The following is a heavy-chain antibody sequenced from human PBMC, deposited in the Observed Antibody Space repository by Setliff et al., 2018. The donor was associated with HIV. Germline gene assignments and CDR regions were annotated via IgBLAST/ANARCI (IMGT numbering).Heavy chain of an antibody. Sequence: PSDTLSLTCTVSGGSISSGDYNWSWIRQHPGKGLEWIGYINYSGSTYYNPSLKSRVTISIDTSKNQFSLKLRSATATDTALYYCARVSSSYYFLGAFDSWGQGTLVTVSS. CDR1: GGSISSGDYN. V-gene: IGHV4-30-4*02. J-gene: IGHJ4*02. CDR2: INYSGST. D-gene: IGHD6-13*01. CDR3: ARVSSSYYFLGAFDS.